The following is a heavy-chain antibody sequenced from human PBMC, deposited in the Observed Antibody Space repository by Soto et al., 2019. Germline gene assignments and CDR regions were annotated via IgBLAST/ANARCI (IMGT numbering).Heavy chain of an antibody. Sequence: EVQLVESGGGLVQPGRSLRLSCAASGFTFDDYAMHWVRQAPGKGLEWVSGISWNSGSIGYADSVKGRFTISRDNAKNSLYLQMNSLRAEDTALYYYAKIRGVVVANDAFDIWGQGTMVTVSS. CDR1: GFTFDDYA. CDR3: AKIRGVVVANDAFDI. D-gene: IGHD2-15*01. CDR2: ISWNSGSI. J-gene: IGHJ3*02. V-gene: IGHV3-9*01.